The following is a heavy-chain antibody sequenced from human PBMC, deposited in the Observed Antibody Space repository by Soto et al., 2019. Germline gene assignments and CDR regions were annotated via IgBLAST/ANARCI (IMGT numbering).Heavy chain of an antibody. CDR2: ISGSGGST. J-gene: IGHJ4*02. V-gene: IGHV3-23*01. CDR3: AKGGYIFDC. D-gene: IGHD5-18*01. CDR1: GFTLSSYA. Sequence: EVQLLESGGGLVQPGGSLRLSCAASGFTLSSYAMTWVRRAPGKGLEWVSTISGSGGSTYYADSVKGRFTISIDNSKNTLFLQMNSLRAEDTAVYYCAKGGYIFDCWGQGTLVTVSS.